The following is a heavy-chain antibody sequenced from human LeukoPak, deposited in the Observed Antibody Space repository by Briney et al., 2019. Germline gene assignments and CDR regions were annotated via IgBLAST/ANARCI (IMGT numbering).Heavy chain of an antibody. V-gene: IGHV4-34*01. CDR3: ARAVAGFHHREYGMDV. CDR1: GVSFSGYY. Sequence: SETLSLTCAVYGVSFSGYYWSWIRQPPGKGLEWIGEINHSGSTNYNPSLKSRVTISVDTSKNQFSLKLSSVTAADTAVYYCARAVAGFHHREYGMDVWGQGTTVTVSS. CDR2: INHSGST. J-gene: IGHJ6*02. D-gene: IGHD6-19*01.